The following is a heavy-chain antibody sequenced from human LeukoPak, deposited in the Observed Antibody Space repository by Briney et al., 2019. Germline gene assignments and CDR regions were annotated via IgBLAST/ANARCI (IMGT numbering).Heavy chain of an antibody. J-gene: IGHJ4*02. D-gene: IGHD2-21*02. CDR3: VREDTPATANY. CDR1: GFNFANHA. CDR2: ISGGGDTT. Sequence: GGSLRLSCAASGFNFANHAMSWVRQTPGKGLEWVSAISGGGDTTYYADSVTGRFTISRDNSKDTLFLQMHSLRPGDTAVYYCVREDTPATANYWGQGTLVTISS. V-gene: IGHV3-23*01.